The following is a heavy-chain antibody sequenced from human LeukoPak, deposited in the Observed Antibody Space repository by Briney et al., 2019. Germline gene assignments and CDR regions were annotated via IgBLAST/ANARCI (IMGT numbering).Heavy chain of an antibody. V-gene: IGHV1-2*04. CDR2: INPNSGGT. Sequence: ASVKVSCKASGYTFTGYYMHWVRQAPGQGLEWMGWINPNSGGTNYAQKFQGWVTMTRDTSISTAYMELSRLRSDDTAVYYCARALRVVGATSYYYYYGMDVWGQGTTVTVSS. J-gene: IGHJ6*02. CDR3: ARALRVVGATSYYYYYGMDV. CDR1: GYTFTGYY. D-gene: IGHD1-26*01.